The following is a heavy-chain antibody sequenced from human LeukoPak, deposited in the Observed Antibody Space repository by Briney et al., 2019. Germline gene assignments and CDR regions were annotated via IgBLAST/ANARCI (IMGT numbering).Heavy chain of an antibody. CDR3: ARSNQADDY. Sequence: PGRSLRLSCAASGFPFSSYWMHWVRQVPGKGLVWVARINPGGSSITYADSVKGRFTISRDNAKNTLYLQMDSLRAEDTGVYYCARSNQADDYWGQGTLVTASS. D-gene: IGHD1-14*01. V-gene: IGHV3-74*01. J-gene: IGHJ4*02. CDR2: INPGGSSI. CDR1: GFPFSSYW.